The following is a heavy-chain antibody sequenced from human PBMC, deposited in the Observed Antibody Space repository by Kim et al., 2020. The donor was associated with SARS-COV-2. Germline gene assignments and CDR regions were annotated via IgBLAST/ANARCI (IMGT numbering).Heavy chain of an antibody. V-gene: IGHV4-39*01. CDR3: ARHGTITMIVVVIAPGYFDY. J-gene: IGHJ4*02. CDR2: IYYSGST. Sequence: SETLSLTCTVSGGSISSSSYYWGWIRQPPGKGLEWIGSIYYSGSTYYNPSLKSRVTISVDTSKNQFSLKLSSVTAADTAVYYCARHGTITMIVVVIAPGYFDYWGQGTLVTVLS. CDR1: GGSISSSSYY. D-gene: IGHD3-22*01.